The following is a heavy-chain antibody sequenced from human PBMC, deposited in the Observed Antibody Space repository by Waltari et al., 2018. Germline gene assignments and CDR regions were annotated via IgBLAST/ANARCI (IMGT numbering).Heavy chain of an antibody. CDR3: ARDNYDFWSGYFGGGSDY. J-gene: IGHJ4*02. D-gene: IGHD3-3*01. V-gene: IGHV3-7*01. CDR2: IKQDGSEK. CDR1: GFTFSSYW. Sequence: EVQLVESGGGLVQPGGSLRLSCAASGFTFSSYWMSWVRQAPGKGLEWVANIKQDGSEKYYVDSVKGRFTISRDNAKNSLYLQMNSLRAEDTAVYYCARDNYDFWSGYFGGGSDYWGQGTLVTVSS.